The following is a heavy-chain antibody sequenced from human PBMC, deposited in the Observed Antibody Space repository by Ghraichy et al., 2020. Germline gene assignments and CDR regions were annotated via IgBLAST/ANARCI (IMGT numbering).Heavy chain of an antibody. V-gene: IGHV3-23*01. Sequence: GGSLRLSCAASGFTFSNYAMSWVRQAPGKGLEWVSAISGSGGSTYYADSVKGRFTISRDNSKNTLYLQMNSLRAEDTAVYYCAKAPLKCCTRNWFDPGGQGNLVTV. D-gene: IGHD2-8*01. CDR2: ISGSGGST. J-gene: IGHJ5*02. CDR1: GFTFSNYA. CDR3: AKAPLKCCTRNWFDP.